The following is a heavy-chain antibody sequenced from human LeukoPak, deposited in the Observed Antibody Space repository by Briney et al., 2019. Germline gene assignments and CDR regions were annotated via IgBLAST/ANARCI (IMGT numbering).Heavy chain of an antibody. CDR3: AKDISPLSGNYYPY. D-gene: IGHD3-10*01. CDR1: GFTFDDYA. J-gene: IGHJ4*02. V-gene: IGHV3-9*01. Sequence: GGSLRLSCAASGFTFDDYAMHWVRQAPGKGLEWVSGISWNSGSIGYADSVKGRFTISRDNAKNSLYLQMNSLRTDDTALYYCAKDISPLSGNYYPYWGQGTLVTVSS. CDR2: ISWNSGSI.